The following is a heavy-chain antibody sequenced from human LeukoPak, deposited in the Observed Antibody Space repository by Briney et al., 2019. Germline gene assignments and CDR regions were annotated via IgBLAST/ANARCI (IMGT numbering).Heavy chain of an antibody. J-gene: IGHJ4*02. CDR2: ISSSSSTI. Sequence: GGSLRLSCAASGFTFSSYSMNWVRQAPGKGLEWVSYISSSSSTIYYADSVKGRFTISRDNAKNSLYLQMNSLRAEDTAVYYCARDLRPVNFDYWGQGTLVTVSS. CDR1: GFTFSSYS. V-gene: IGHV3-48*01. CDR3: ARDLRPVNFDY. D-gene: IGHD4-17*01.